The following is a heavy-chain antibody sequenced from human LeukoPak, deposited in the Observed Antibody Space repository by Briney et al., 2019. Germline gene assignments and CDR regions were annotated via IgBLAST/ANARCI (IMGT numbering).Heavy chain of an antibody. CDR3: ARRDMITKAPPDF. Sequence: ASVKVSCKASGYTFTSYDINWVRQATGQGLEWMGWMDPNSGNTGYAQKFQGRVTMTRNTSISTAYMDLSNLRSEDTAVYYCARRDMITKAPPDFWGQGTLVTVSS. CDR2: MDPNSGNT. CDR1: GYTFTSYD. D-gene: IGHD3-16*01. J-gene: IGHJ4*02. V-gene: IGHV1-8*01.